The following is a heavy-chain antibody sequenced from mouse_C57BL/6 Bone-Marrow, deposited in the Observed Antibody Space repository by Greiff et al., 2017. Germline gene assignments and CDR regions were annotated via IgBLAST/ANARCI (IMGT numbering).Heavy chain of an antibody. J-gene: IGHJ4*01. Sequence: VQRVESGPGLVAPSQRLSITCTVSGFSLTSYAISWVRQPPGKGLEWLGVIWTGGGTNYNSALKSRLSISKDNSKSQVFLKMNSLQTDDTARYYCAREDRFITTVVATDYAMDYWGQGTSVTVSS. CDR1: GFSLTSYA. CDR2: IWTGGGT. V-gene: IGHV2-9-1*01. CDR3: AREDRFITTVVATDYAMDY. D-gene: IGHD1-1*01.